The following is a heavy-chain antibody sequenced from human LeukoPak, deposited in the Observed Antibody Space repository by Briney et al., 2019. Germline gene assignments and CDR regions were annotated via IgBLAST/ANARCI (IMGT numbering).Heavy chain of an antibody. Sequence: GGSLRLSCAASGFTFSSYAMSWVRQAPGKGLEWVSAISGSGGSTYYADSVKGRFTISRDNSKNTLYLQMNSLRAEDTAVYYCAKDAPYYYDSSGYCFDYWGQGTLVTVSS. D-gene: IGHD3-22*01. V-gene: IGHV3-23*01. CDR3: AKDAPYYYDSSGYCFDY. CDR1: GFTFSSYA. J-gene: IGHJ4*02. CDR2: ISGSGGST.